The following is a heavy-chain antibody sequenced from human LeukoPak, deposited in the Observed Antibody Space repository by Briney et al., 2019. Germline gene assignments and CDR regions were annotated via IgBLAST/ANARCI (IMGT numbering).Heavy chain of an antibody. D-gene: IGHD3-9*01. J-gene: IGHJ4*02. CDR1: GYTFTSYG. Sequence: ASVKVSCKASGYTFTSYGISWVRQAPGQGLEWMGWINAYNGNTNYAQKLQGRVTMTTDTSTSTAYMELRSLRSDDTAVYYCARALSGDSYYDILTGYYSYWGQGTLVTVSS. V-gene: IGHV1-18*01. CDR2: INAYNGNT. CDR3: ARALSGDSYYDILTGYYSY.